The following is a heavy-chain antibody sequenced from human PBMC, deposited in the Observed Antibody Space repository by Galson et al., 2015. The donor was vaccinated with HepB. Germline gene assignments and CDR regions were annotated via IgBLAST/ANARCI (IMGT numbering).Heavy chain of an antibody. V-gene: IGHV3-23*01. CDR3: AKDECSGPSCYGYYYGGMDV. D-gene: IGHD2-15*01. Sequence: SLRLSCAASGFTFDNYAMSWVRQAPGKGLEWVSAISGNGAGAYYAESVRGRFTISRDNSENTLHLQMKSLRAEDTAVYYCAKDECSGPSCYGYYYGGMDVWGQGTTVTVSS. J-gene: IGHJ6*02. CDR2: ISGNGAGA. CDR1: GFTFDNYA.